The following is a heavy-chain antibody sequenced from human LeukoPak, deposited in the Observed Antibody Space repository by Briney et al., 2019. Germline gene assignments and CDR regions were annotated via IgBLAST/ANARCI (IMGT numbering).Heavy chain of an antibody. J-gene: IGHJ6*03. CDR2: IYHSGST. CDR1: GGSISSSNW. Sequence: PSETLSLTCAVSGGSISSSNWWSWVRQPPGKGLEWIGEIYHSGSTNYNPSLKSRVTISVDKSKNQFSLKLSSVTAADTAVYYCARREVGAGAYYYYMDVWGKGTTVTVSS. V-gene: IGHV4-4*02. CDR3: ARREVGAGAYYYYMDV. D-gene: IGHD1-26*01.